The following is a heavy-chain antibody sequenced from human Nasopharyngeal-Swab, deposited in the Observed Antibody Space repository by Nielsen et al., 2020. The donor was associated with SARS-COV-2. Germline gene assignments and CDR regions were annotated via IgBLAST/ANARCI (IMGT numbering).Heavy chain of an antibody. D-gene: IGHD2-2*01. CDR2: ISSSGSTI. J-gene: IGHJ6*02. Sequence: GESLKISCAASGFTFSSYEMNWVRQAPGKGLEWVSYISSSGSTIYYADSVKGRFTISRDNAKNSLYLQMNSLRAEDTAVYYCARDCSSTSCYGYYYYYGMDVWGQGTTVTVSS. V-gene: IGHV3-48*03. CDR3: ARDCSSTSCYGYYYYYGMDV. CDR1: GFTFSSYE.